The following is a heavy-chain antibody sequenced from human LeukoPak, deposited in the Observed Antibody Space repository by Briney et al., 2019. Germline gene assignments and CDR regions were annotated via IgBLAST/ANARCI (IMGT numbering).Heavy chain of an antibody. CDR1: GFNFDDYA. Sequence: GGSLRLFCAASGFNFDDYAMNWVRQALGKGLEGFSGISWNSGSIGYADSVKGRFTISRDNAKTSLYLPMNSLRAEDTALYYCAKGPYDFWSTWFDPWGQGTLVTVSS. V-gene: IGHV3-9*01. J-gene: IGHJ5*02. CDR2: ISWNSGSI. D-gene: IGHD3-3*01. CDR3: AKGPYDFWSTWFDP.